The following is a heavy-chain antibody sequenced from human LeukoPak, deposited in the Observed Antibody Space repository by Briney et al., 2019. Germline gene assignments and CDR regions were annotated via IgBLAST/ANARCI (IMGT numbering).Heavy chain of an antibody. V-gene: IGHV3-23*01. D-gene: IGHD2-15*01. CDR1: GFTFSSYA. CDR3: AKGTVRSCSGPSCYPLDS. J-gene: IGHJ4*02. Sequence: GGSLRLSCAASGFTFSSYAMTWVRQAPVKGLEWLSVVTDTGGNTYHADSVKGRFTIPRDNSKNTVYLEMNCLRVEDTAVYYCAKGTVRSCSGPSCYPLDSWGQGTLVTVSS. CDR2: VTDTGGNT.